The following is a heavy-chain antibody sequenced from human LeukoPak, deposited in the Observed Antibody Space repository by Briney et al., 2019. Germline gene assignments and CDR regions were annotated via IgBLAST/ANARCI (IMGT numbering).Heavy chain of an antibody. Sequence: PGGSLRLSCAASGFTVSSNYMSWVRQAPGKGLEWVSVIYSGGSTYYADSVKGRFTISRDNSKNTLYLQMNSLRAEDTAVYYCAKAQYKRLNAFDIWGQGTMVTVSS. V-gene: IGHV3-66*01. CDR2: IYSGGST. J-gene: IGHJ3*02. CDR1: GFTVSSNY. CDR3: AKAQYKRLNAFDI. D-gene: IGHD1-1*01.